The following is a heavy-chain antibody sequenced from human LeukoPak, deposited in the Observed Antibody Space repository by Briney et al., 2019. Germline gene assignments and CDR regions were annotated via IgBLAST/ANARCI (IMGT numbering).Heavy chain of an antibody. CDR2: ISADNGQA. CDR1: GYTFTNYG. CDR3: AREGAREGSVTEFSFDY. J-gene: IGHJ4*02. D-gene: IGHD4-11*01. V-gene: IGHV1-18*01. Sequence: GAPVKVSCKASGYTFTNYGIGWVRQAPGQGLEWMGWISADNGQAKYEQKFQGRVTMTTDTSTSTAYMELRSLRSDDTAVYYCAREGAREGSVTEFSFDYWGQGTLVIVSS.